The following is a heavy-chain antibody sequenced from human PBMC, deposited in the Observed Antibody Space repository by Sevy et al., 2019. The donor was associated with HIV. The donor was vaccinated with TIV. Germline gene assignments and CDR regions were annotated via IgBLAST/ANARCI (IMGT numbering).Heavy chain of an antibody. CDR3: ARDGSRRYSGSYLPPSENAFDI. D-gene: IGHD1-26*01. J-gene: IGHJ3*02. Sequence: SETLSLTCTVSGGSISSYYWSWIRQPAGKGLEWIGRIYTSGSTNYNPSLKSRVTMSVDTSKNQFSLKLSSVTAADTAVYYCARDGSRRYSGSYLPPSENAFDIWGQGTMVTVSS. CDR1: GGSISSYY. CDR2: IYTSGST. V-gene: IGHV4-4*07.